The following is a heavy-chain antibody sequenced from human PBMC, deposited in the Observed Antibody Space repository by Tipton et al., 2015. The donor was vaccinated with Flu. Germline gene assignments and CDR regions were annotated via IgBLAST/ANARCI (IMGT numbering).Heavy chain of an antibody. V-gene: IGHV3-23*01. D-gene: IGHD2-2*01. CDR1: GFTFTGYG. CDR2: ISSSGGGT. CDR3: AKDPQLIGRPYAGLFFER. Sequence: SLRLSCAASGFTFTGYGMNWVRQAPGKGLEWVSYISSSGGGTDYTDSVRGRFTISRDSSKNTLYLQMDSLRAEDTAVYYCAKDPQLIGRPYAGLFFERWGQGILVTVSS. J-gene: IGHJ4*02.